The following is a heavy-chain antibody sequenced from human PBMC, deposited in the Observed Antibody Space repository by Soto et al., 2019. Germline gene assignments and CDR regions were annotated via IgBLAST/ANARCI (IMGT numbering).Heavy chain of an antibody. D-gene: IGHD5-18*01. CDR3: ARDPLWGTAMVLWYFDL. Sequence: PGGSLRLSCAASGFTFSTYAMHWVRQAPGKGLEWVAVISYDGSNKYYADSVKGRFTISRDNSKNTLYLQMNSLRAEDTAVYYCARDPLWGTAMVLWYFDLW. V-gene: IGHV3-30-3*01. J-gene: IGHJ2*01. CDR1: GFTFSTYA. CDR2: ISYDGSNK.